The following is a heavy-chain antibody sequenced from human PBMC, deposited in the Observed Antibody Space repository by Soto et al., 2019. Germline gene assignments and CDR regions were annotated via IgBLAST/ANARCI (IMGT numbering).Heavy chain of an antibody. CDR3: ARSIVVVTALDY. D-gene: IGHD2-21*02. V-gene: IGHV1-3*01. Sequence: ASLKVACKTAGSTFTSYAMRCGRHAPGQRLEWMGWINAGNGNTKYSQKFQGRVTITRDTSASTAYMELSSLRSEDTAVYYCARSIVVVTALDYWGQGTLVTVSS. J-gene: IGHJ4*02. CDR2: INAGNGNT. CDR1: GSTFTSYA.